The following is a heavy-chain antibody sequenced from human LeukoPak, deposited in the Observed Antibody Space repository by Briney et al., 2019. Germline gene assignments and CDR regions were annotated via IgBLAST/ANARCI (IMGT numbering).Heavy chain of an antibody. CDR1: GFSFSTSA. CDR2: VLYDGSDT. V-gene: IGHV3-30*09. D-gene: IGHD5-12*01. J-gene: IGHJ4*02. Sequence: PGGSLRLSCEGSGFSFSTSAMHWVRQAPGKGREWGAIVLYDGSDTHHSDSVKGRFVISRDNSRNTLYLQMNSLRPEDTAVYYCARAPTRAYSDYFDSWGQGTLVTVSS. CDR3: ARAPTRAYSDYFDS.